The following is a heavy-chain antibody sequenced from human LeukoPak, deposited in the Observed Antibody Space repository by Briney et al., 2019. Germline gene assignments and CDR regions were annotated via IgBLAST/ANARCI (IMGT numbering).Heavy chain of an antibody. J-gene: IGHJ4*02. V-gene: IGHV3-21*04. D-gene: IGHD3-22*01. CDR3: AKARTYYYDSSGYDY. CDR2: ISSSSSYI. Sequence: PGGSLRLSCAASGFTFSSYNMNWVSQAPGKGLEWVSSISSSSSYIYYADSVKGRFTISRDNSKNTLYLQMNSLRDEDTAVYYCAKARTYYYDSSGYDYWGQGTLVTVSS. CDR1: GFTFSSYN.